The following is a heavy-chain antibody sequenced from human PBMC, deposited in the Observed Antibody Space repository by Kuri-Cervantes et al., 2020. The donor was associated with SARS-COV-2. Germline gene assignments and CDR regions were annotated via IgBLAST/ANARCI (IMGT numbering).Heavy chain of an antibody. V-gene: IGHV3-30*02. CDR3: AKQRSYCTLSTCSDFDS. D-gene: IGHD2-2*01. CDR1: GFTVSSNY. CDR2: IRFDGKII. Sequence: GGSLRLSCAASGFTVSSNYMSWVRQAPGKGLEWVAFIRFDGKIIKYADSLKGRFTISRDNSKNTLFLQMNSLRAEDTAVYYCAKQRSYCTLSTCSDFDSWSQGTLVTVSS. J-gene: IGHJ4*02.